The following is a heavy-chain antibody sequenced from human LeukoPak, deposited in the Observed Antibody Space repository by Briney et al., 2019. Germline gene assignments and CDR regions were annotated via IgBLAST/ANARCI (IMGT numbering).Heavy chain of an antibody. V-gene: IGHV1-18*01. CDR3: ARGGYCSSTSCYKSAQNVDY. CDR1: GYTFTSYG. D-gene: IGHD2-2*02. J-gene: IGHJ4*02. Sequence: ASVKVSCEASGYTFTSYGISWVRQAPGQGLEWMGWISAYNGNTNYAQKLQGRVTMTTDTSTSTAYMELRSLRSDDTAVYYCARGGYCSSTSCYKSAQNVDYWGQGTLVTVSS. CDR2: ISAYNGNT.